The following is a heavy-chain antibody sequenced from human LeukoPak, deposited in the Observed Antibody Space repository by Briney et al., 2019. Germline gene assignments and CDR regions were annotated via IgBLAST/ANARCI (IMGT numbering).Heavy chain of an antibody. CDR3: ARGGGLDV. J-gene: IGHJ6*02. CDR1: GFTFSSYW. V-gene: IGHV3-7*03. CDR2: INHNGNVN. Sequence: GGSLRLSCAASGFTFSSYWMNWARQAPGKGLEWVASINHNGNVNYYVDSVKGRFTISRDNAKNSLYLQMSNLRAEDTAVYFCARGGGLDVWGQGTTVAVSS. D-gene: IGHD3-16*01.